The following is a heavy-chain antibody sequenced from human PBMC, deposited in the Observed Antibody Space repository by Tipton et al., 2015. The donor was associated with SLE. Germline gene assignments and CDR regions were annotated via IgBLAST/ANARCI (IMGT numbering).Heavy chain of an antibody. CDR2: INHSGST. CDR3: ARGRITMKM. J-gene: IGHJ4*02. CDR1: GGSFRNYY. D-gene: IGHD3-22*01. Sequence: TLSLTCAVYGGSFRNYYWSWIRQPPGKGLECIGEINHSGSTNYNPSLKSRVTISVDTSKDQFSLKLSSVTAADTAVYYCARGRITMKMWGQGTLVTVSS. V-gene: IGHV4-34*01.